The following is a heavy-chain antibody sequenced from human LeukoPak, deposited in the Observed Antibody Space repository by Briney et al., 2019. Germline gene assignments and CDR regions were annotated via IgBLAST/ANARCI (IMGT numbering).Heavy chain of an antibody. D-gene: IGHD3-22*01. CDR3: ASDLTYYYDSSGYYLVY. Sequence: ASVKVSCKASGYTFTSYAMHWVRQAPGQRLEWMGWINAGNGNTKYSQKFQGRVTMTTDTSTSTAYMELRSLRSDDTAVYYCASDLTYYYDSSGYYLVYWGQGTLVTVSS. CDR1: GYTFTSYA. CDR2: INAGNGNT. J-gene: IGHJ4*02. V-gene: IGHV1-3*01.